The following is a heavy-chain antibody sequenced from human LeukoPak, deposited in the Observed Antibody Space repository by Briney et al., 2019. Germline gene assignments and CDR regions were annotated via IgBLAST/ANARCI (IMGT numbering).Heavy chain of an antibody. CDR2: ISYSGST. J-gene: IGHJ4*02. Sequence: SETLSLTCTVSGGSISSYYWSWIRQPPGKGLEWIGYISYSGSTNYNPSLKSRATISLDTSKKQFSLKLSSVTAADTAVYYCARTLSSGWSTSTPFDYWGQGTLVTVSS. D-gene: IGHD6-19*01. CDR3: ARTLSSGWSTSTPFDY. V-gene: IGHV4-59*01. CDR1: GGSISSYY.